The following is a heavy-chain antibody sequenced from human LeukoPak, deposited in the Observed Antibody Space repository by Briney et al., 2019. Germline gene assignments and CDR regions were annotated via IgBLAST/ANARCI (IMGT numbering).Heavy chain of an antibody. CDR3: ARDLNSRFDT. J-gene: IGHJ5*02. V-gene: IGHV5-51*01. CDR2: IYPADSDT. Sequence: GESLKISCKGSGFSFTSNWIGWVRQMPRKGLEWMGIIYPADSDTRYSPSFQGQVTISADTSINTAYLQWTSLKASDTAMHYWARDLNSRFDTWRQGTLVTVSS. CDR1: GFSFTSNW. D-gene: IGHD2/OR15-2a*01.